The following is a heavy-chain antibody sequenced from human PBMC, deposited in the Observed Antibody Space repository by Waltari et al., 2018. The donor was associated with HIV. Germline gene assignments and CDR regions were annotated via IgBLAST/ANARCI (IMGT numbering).Heavy chain of an antibody. Sequence: QVQLVQSGSELKKPGASVKVSCKASGYTFINYAMNGVRQAPGQGLEWMGWINTNAGNPAYAQGFTGRCVFSLDTSVSTAYLQISSLKTEDTAVYYCARAREWELLYPIDYWGQGTLVTVS. CDR1: GYTFINYA. V-gene: IGHV7-4-1*02. J-gene: IGHJ4*02. D-gene: IGHD1-26*01. CDR2: INTNAGNP. CDR3: ARAREWELLYPIDY.